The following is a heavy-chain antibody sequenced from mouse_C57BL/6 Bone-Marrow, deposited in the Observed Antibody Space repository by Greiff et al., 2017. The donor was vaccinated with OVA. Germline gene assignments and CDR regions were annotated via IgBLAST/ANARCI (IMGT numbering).Heavy chain of an antibody. CDR2: IDPSDSYT. CDR3: ARRRGSSPYWYFDV. V-gene: IGHV1-59*01. D-gene: IGHD1-1*01. J-gene: IGHJ1*03. CDR1: GYTFTSYW. Sequence: QVQLQQPGAELVRPGTSVKLSCKASGYTFTSYWMHWVKQRPGQGLEWIGVIDPSDSYTNYNQKFKGKATLIVDTSSSTAYMQLSSLTSEDSAVYYCARRRGSSPYWYFDVWGTGTTVTVSS.